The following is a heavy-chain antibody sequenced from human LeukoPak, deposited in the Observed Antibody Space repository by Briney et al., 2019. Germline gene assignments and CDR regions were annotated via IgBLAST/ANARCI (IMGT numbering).Heavy chain of an antibody. D-gene: IGHD6-19*01. CDR3: ARENIAVADAFDI. V-gene: IGHV1-2*02. CDR1: GYTFTGYY. J-gene: IGHJ3*02. CDR2: INPNSGGT. Sequence: ASVKVSCKASGYTFTGYYMHWVRQAPGQGLGWMGWINPNSGGTDYAQKFQGRVTMTRDTSISTAYMELSRLRSDDTAVYYCARENIAVADAFDIWGQGTMVTVSS.